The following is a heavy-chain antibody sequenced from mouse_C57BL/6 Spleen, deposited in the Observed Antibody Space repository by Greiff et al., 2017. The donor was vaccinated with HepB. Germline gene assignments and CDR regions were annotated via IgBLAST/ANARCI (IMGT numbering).Heavy chain of an antibody. CDR3: ARLTTVVADY. CDR2: ISSGSSTI. J-gene: IGHJ4*01. D-gene: IGHD1-1*01. Sequence: EVKLVESGGGLVKPGGSLKLSCAASGFTFSDYGMHSVRQAPEKGLEWVAYISSGSSTIYYADTVKGRFTISRDNAKNTLFLQMTSLRSEDTAMYYCARLTTVVADYWGQGTSVTVSS. V-gene: IGHV5-17*01. CDR1: GFTFSDYG.